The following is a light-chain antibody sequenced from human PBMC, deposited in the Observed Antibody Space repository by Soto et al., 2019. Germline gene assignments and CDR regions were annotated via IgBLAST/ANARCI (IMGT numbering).Light chain of an antibody. CDR1: QSISSW. V-gene: IGKV1-5*03. CDR3: QHYNVYPWT. CDR2: KAS. Sequence: DIQMTQSPSTLSASVGDRVTITCRASQSISSWLAWYQKKPGKAPKLLFYKASSLESGVPSRFSGSGSGTEFTLTISSLQPDDFATYYCQHYNVYPWTFGQGTKVDIK. J-gene: IGKJ1*01.